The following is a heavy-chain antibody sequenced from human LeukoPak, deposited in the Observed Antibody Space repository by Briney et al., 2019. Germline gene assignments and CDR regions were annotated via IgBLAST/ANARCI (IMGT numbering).Heavy chain of an antibody. Sequence: GGSLRLSCAASGFTFADYAMHWVRQTPGKGLEWVSGISWNSGNIDYADSVKGRFAISRDNAKNSLYLQMNSLRAEDTALYYCAKGRGYNYGYIFGYFDYWGQGTLVTVSS. D-gene: IGHD5-18*01. V-gene: IGHV3-9*01. CDR2: ISWNSGNI. J-gene: IGHJ4*02. CDR1: GFTFADYA. CDR3: AKGRGYNYGYIFGYFDY.